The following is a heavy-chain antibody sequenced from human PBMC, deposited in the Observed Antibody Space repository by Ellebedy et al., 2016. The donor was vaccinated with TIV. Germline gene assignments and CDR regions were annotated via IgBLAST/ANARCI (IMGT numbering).Heavy chain of an antibody. Sequence: GESLKISXAASGFTFSSYSMNWVRQAPGKGLEWVSSISSSSSYIYYADSVKGRFTISRDNAKNSLYLQMNSLRAEDTAVYYCARARREVFDYYGSGSYHYWGQGTLVTVSS. CDR1: GFTFSSYS. CDR2: ISSSSSYI. D-gene: IGHD3-10*01. CDR3: ARARREVFDYYGSGSYHY. V-gene: IGHV3-21*01. J-gene: IGHJ4*02.